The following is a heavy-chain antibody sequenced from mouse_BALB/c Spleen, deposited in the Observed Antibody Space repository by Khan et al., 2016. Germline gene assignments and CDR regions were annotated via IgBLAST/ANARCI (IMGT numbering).Heavy chain of an antibody. J-gene: IGHJ4*01. V-gene: IGHV1S41*01. Sequence: LVKPGASVKLSCKASGYTFISYWINWIKQRPGQGLEWIGRIAPGSGSTQYNEMFKVKATLTVDTSSSTAHIQLSSLSSEDSAVFFCARGLGYVMDYWGQGTSVIVSS. D-gene: IGHD4-1*01. CDR2: IAPGSGST. CDR1: GYTFISYW. CDR3: ARGLGYVMDY.